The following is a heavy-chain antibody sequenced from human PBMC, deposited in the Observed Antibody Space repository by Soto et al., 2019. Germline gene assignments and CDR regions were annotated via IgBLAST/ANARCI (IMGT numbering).Heavy chain of an antibody. CDR2: IWHDGNNK. D-gene: IGHD1-26*01. Sequence: QVQLVESGGGVVQPGRSLRLSCAASGFTFSNYGMHWVRQAPGKGLEWVAIIWHDGNNKYYADSVRGRFIISRDNSKNRLYLQMNSLWAEDTAVYYCASEVVGASVSYGLDVWGQGTPFTVSS. CDR1: GFTFSNYG. V-gene: IGHV3-33*01. CDR3: ASEVVGASVSYGLDV. J-gene: IGHJ6*02.